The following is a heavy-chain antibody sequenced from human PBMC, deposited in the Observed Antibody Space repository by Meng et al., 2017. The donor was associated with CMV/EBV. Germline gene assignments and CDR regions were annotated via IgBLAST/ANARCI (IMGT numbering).Heavy chain of an antibody. CDR3: AKGREYQLLYRWYYYGMDV. V-gene: IGHV3-30*02. J-gene: IGHJ6*02. CDR2: IRYDGSNK. D-gene: IGHD2-2*02. Sequence: GESLKISCAASGFTFSSYGMHWVRQAPGKGLEWVAFIRYDGSNKYYADSVKGRFTISRDNSKNTLYLQMNGLRAEDTAVYYCAKGREYQLLYRWYYYGMDVWGQGTTVTVSS. CDR1: GFTFSSYG.